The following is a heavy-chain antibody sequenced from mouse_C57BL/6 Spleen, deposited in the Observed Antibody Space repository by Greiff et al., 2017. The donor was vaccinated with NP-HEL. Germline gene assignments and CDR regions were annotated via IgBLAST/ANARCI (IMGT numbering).Heavy chain of an antibody. CDR2: IDPSDSYT. CDR1: GYTFTSYW. D-gene: IGHD1-1*01. Sequence: QVQLQQPGAELVKPGASVKLSCKASGYTFTSYWMQWVKQRPGQGLEWIGEIDPSDSYTNYNQKFKGKATLTVDTSSSTAYMQLSSLTSEDSAVYYCARGPYYGSSWFAYWGQGTLVTVSA. J-gene: IGHJ3*01. V-gene: IGHV1-50*01. CDR3: ARGPYYGSSWFAY.